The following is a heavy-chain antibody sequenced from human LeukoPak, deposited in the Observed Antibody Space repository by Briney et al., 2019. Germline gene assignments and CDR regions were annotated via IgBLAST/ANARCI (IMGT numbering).Heavy chain of an antibody. Sequence: GGSLRLSCAASGFTFSSYSMNWVRQAPGKGLEWVSYISSSSSTIYYADSVKGRFTISRDSSKNSLYLQMNSLRTEDTALYYCAKDNQGQYDSVGSLGYWGQGTLVTVSS. J-gene: IGHJ4*02. CDR1: GFTFSSYS. D-gene: IGHD3-22*01. V-gene: IGHV3-48*04. CDR3: AKDNQGQYDSVGSLGY. CDR2: ISSSSSTI.